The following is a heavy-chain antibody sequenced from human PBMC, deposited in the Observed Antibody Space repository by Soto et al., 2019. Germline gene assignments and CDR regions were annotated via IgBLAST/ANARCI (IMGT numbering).Heavy chain of an antibody. CDR1: GFTFSSYS. V-gene: IGHV3-7*03. D-gene: IGHD1-26*01. Sequence: GGSLRLSCAASGFTFSSYSMSWARQAPGEGLQWVASITPDGSDKYYMDSVKGRFAIFRDNAKNSLYLQMNSLRAEDTALYYCARLLSYSARDYWGQGALVTVPS. CDR2: ITPDGSDK. J-gene: IGHJ4*02. CDR3: ARLLSYSARDY.